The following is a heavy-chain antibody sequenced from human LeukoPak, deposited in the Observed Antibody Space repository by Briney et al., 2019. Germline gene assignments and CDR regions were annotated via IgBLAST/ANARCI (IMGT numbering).Heavy chain of an antibody. J-gene: IGHJ5*02. CDR2: IRSIADGGTT. CDR1: GFTFGDYG. V-gene: IGHV3-49*04. Sequence: GGSLRLSCTASGFTFGDYGMSWVRQAPGKGLEWVGLIRSIADGGTTEYASSVKGRFTISRDDSTSIAYLQLNSLKTEDTAVYYCTREEDFANWFDPWGQGTLVTVSS. CDR3: TREEDFANWFDP.